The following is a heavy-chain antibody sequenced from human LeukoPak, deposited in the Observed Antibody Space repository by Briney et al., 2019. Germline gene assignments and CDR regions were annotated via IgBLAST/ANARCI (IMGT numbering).Heavy chain of an antibody. CDR2: ISAYNGNT. D-gene: IGHD6-19*01. CDR3: ARDSVAYAYYYYMDV. Sequence: ASVKVSCKASGYIFTGYYMHWVRQAPGQGLEWMGWISAYNGNTNYAQKLQGRVTMTTDTSTSTAYMELRSLRSDDTAVYYCARDSVAYAYYYYMDVWGKGTTVTISS. V-gene: IGHV1-18*04. CDR1: GYIFTGYY. J-gene: IGHJ6*03.